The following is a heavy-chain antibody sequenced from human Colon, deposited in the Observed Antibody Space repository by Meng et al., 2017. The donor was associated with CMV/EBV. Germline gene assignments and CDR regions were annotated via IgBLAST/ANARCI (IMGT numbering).Heavy chain of an antibody. J-gene: IGHJ4*02. CDR2: ISSAGTTI. D-gene: IGHD6-19*01. CDR1: GFNFNRSE. Sequence: GGSLRLSCAASGFNFNRSEMNWVRQAPGKGPEWVSYISSAGTTIKYTDSVKGRFTISRDNAKSSLYLQMSSLRVEEKAVYYCARALAVASPWGQGALVTVSS. CDR3: ARALAVASP. V-gene: IGHV3-48*03.